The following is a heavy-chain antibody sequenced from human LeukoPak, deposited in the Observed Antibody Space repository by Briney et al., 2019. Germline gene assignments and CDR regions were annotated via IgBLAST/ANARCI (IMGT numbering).Heavy chain of an antibody. D-gene: IGHD3-22*01. CDR2: IYYSGST. V-gene: IGHV4-61*01. Sequence: SETLSLTCTVSGGSISRNIYYWSWIRQPPGKGLEWIGYIYYSGSTNYNPSLKSRVTISVDTSKNQFSLKLSSVTAADTAVYYCARGLGSSGYYDAFDIWGQGTMVTVSS. CDR1: GGSISRNIYY. CDR3: ARGLGSSGYYDAFDI. J-gene: IGHJ3*02.